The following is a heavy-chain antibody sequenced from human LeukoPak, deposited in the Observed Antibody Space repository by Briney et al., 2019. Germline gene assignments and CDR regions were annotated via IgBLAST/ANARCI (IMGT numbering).Heavy chain of an antibody. D-gene: IGHD1-1*01. CDR2: ISANDGKT. CDR1: GFVFTSYG. V-gene: IGHV1-18*01. CDR3: ARELHVERDDY. Sequence: VSVKVSCKASGFVFTSYGFTWVRQAPGQGLEWMGWISANDGKTHYSEKHQGRVTMSTDTVTSTAYMELRSLRSDDTAVYYCARELHVERDDYWGQGTLVTVSS. J-gene: IGHJ4*02.